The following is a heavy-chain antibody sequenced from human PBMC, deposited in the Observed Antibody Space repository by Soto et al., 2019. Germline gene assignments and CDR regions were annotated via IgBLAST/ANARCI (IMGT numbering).Heavy chain of an antibody. Sequence: EVQLVESGGGLVQPGGSLRLSCAASGFTFSSYSMNWVRQAPGKGLEWVSYISSSSSTIYYADSVKGRFTISRDNAKNSLYLQMNSLRAEDTAVYYCARVDSNHYYYYMDVWGKGTTVTVSS. CDR1: GFTFSSYS. CDR2: ISSSSSTI. CDR3: ARVDSNHYYYYMDV. J-gene: IGHJ6*03. V-gene: IGHV3-48*01. D-gene: IGHD3-9*01.